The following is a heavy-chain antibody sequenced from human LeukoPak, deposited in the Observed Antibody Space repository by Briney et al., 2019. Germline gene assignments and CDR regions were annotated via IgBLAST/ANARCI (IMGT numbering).Heavy chain of an antibody. Sequence: ASVKVSCKASGYTFTSYGISWVRQAPGQGLEWMGWISDYNGNTNYEKKLQGRVTMTTDKSTSTAYMELRSLRSDDTAVYYCAREGRRYYYDSSGYSDYWGQGTLVTVSS. J-gene: IGHJ4*02. V-gene: IGHV1-18*01. D-gene: IGHD3-22*01. CDR2: ISDYNGNT. CDR1: GYTFTSYG. CDR3: AREGRRYYYDSSGYSDY.